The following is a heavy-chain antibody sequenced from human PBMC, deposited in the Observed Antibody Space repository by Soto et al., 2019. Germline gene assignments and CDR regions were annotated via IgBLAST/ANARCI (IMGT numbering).Heavy chain of an antibody. D-gene: IGHD2-8*01. CDR3: ARQGSNGAYYYYGMDV. J-gene: IGHJ6*02. Sequence: GESVKISCKGSGYRFSSYWIAWVRQMPVKGLEWMGIIYPGDSDTRYSPSFQGQVTMSVDKSNNTAYLHWSSLKASDTAMYYCARQGSNGAYYYYGMDVWGQGTTVTVSS. CDR1: GYRFSSYW. V-gene: IGHV5-51*01. CDR2: IYPGDSDT.